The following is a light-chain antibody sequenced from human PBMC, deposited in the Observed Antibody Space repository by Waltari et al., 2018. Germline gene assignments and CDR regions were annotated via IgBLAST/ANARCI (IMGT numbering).Light chain of an antibody. CDR2: GAS. V-gene: IGKV1-39*01. J-gene: IGKJ1*01. CDR1: QSISTY. Sequence: DIQMTQSPSSLSASVGDRVNITCRASQSISTYLSWYQQKPGKAPNLLIYGASNLQSGVPSRFSGRGSGTDFTLTISSLQPEDFANYYCQQSDSLPWTFGQGTKVEIK. CDR3: QQSDSLPWT.